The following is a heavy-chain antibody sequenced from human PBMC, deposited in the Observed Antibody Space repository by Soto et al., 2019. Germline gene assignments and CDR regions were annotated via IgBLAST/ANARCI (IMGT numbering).Heavy chain of an antibody. CDR1: GGSFSGYY. CDR3: ARESHDILTGPPWVWYFAL. Sequence: QVQLQQWGAGPLRPLETLSLTCGVSGGSFSGYYWAWIRQSPGKGLEWIGEINDRGSINYNPSLKSRVSIAVATSKNHYALNHRSVTAPDTAVYYCARESHDILTGPPWVWYFALWCRGTRVTLSS. J-gene: IGHJ2*01. D-gene: IGHD3-9*01. V-gene: IGHV4-34*01. CDR2: INDRGSI.